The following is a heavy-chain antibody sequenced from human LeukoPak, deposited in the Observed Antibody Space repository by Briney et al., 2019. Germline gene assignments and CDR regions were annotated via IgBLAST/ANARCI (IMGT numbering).Heavy chain of an antibody. V-gene: IGHV1-69*04. D-gene: IGHD1-26*01. Sequence: ASVNVSCKASGGTFSSYAISWVRQAPGQGLEWMGRIIPIFGIANYAQKFQGRVTITADKSTSTAYMELSSLRSEDTAVYYCARDQEYSGSPTPIDYWGQGTLVTVSS. J-gene: IGHJ4*02. CDR3: ARDQEYSGSPTPIDY. CDR1: GGTFSSYA. CDR2: IIPIFGIA.